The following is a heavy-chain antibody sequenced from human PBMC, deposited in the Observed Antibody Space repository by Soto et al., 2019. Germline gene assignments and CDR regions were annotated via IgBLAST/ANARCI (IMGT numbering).Heavy chain of an antibody. Sequence: QVQLVESGGGVVQPGRSLRLSCAASGFTFSSYGMHWVRQAPGKGLEWVAVIWYDGSNKYYADSVKGRFTISRDNSKNTRYLQMNSLRAEDTAVYYCARTHSSGWYFDYWGQGTLVTVSS. CDR1: GFTFSSYG. J-gene: IGHJ4*02. CDR3: ARTHSSGWYFDY. V-gene: IGHV3-33*01. CDR2: IWYDGSNK. D-gene: IGHD6-19*01.